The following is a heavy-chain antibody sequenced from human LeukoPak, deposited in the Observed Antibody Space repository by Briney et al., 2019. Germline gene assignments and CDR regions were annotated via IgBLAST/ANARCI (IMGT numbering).Heavy chain of an antibody. J-gene: IGHJ4*02. CDR1: GYSFSDFP. Sequence: ASVKVSCKASGYSFSDFPVHWVRQAPGQGLEWMGRIDSNRGGTSYAQSFQGRVTMTRDTSISTAYMEVSGLTSDDTAVYYCARGGSGSGYLYYFDYWGQGTLVSVSS. V-gene: IGHV1-2*06. D-gene: IGHD3-10*01. CDR3: ARGGSGSGYLYYFDY. CDR2: IDSNRGGT.